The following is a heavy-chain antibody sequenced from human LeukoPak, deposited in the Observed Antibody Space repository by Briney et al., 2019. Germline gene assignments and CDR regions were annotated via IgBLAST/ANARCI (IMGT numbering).Heavy chain of an antibody. CDR3: ASSSLGVLLVY. D-gene: IGHD3-16*01. Sequence: SETLSLTCTVSGGSISSYYWSWIRQPPGKGLEWIGYIYYSGSTNYNPSLKSRVTISVDTSKNQFSLKLSSVTAADTAVYYCASSSLGVLLVYWGQGTLVTVSS. CDR1: GGSISSYY. CDR2: IYYSGST. J-gene: IGHJ4*02. V-gene: IGHV4-59*12.